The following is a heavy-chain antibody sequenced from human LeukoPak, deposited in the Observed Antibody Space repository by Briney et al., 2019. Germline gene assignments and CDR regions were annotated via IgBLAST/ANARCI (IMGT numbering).Heavy chain of an antibody. D-gene: IGHD3-22*01. CDR3: ARAADSSGYYDY. CDR2: INSDGSST. V-gene: IGHV3-74*01. CDR1: GFTFSSYW. J-gene: IGHJ4*02. Sequence: GGSLRLSCAASGFTFSSYWMHWVRKAPGKGLVWVSRINSDGSSTSYADSVKGRFTISRDNAKNTLYLQMNSLRAEDTAVYYCARAADSSGYYDYWGQGTLVTVSS.